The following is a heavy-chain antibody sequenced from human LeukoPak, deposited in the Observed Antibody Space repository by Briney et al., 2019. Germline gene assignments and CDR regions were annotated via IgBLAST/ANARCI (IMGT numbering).Heavy chain of an antibody. J-gene: IGHJ4*02. Sequence: GGSLRLSCAASGFTFDDYTMHWVRQASGKGLEWVGRIRSKANSYATGYGASVKGRLTISRDDSRNTAYLQMSSLKTEDTAIYFCTRSFNWGSDYWGQGTLVTVSS. V-gene: IGHV3-73*01. CDR3: TRSFNWGSDY. D-gene: IGHD7-27*01. CDR2: IRSKANSYAT. CDR1: GFTFDDYT.